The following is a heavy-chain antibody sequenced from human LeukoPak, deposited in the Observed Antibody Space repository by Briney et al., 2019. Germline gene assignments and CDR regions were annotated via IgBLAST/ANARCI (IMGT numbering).Heavy chain of an antibody. CDR1: GFTFSSYS. D-gene: IGHD3-22*01. Sequence: PGGSLRLSCAASGFTFSSYSMNWVRQAPGKGLEWVSYISSSGGPIYYADSVKGRFTISRDNAKNSLYLQMSSLRAEDTAVYYCATAPRSSGSWGRHYWGQGTLVTVSS. J-gene: IGHJ4*02. V-gene: IGHV3-48*01. CDR3: ATAPRSSGSWGRHY. CDR2: ISSSGGPI.